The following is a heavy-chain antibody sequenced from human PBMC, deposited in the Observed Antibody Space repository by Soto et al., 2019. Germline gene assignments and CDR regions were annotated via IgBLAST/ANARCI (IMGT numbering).Heavy chain of an antibody. CDR1: GYTFTSFD. Sequence: VKVSCKASGYTFTSFDINWVRQATGQGLEWMGWMNPNSGSTGSAQKFQGRVAMTRDTSISTAYMELSSLRSDDTAVYYCARGRGYSDGIDYWGQGTLVTVSS. D-gene: IGHD2-15*01. J-gene: IGHJ4*02. CDR3: ARGRGYSDGIDY. V-gene: IGHV1-8*02. CDR2: MNPNSGST.